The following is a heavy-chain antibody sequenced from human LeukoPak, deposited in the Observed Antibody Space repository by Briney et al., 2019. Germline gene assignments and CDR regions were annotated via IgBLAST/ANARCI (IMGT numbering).Heavy chain of an antibody. D-gene: IGHD4-17*01. Sequence: SETLSLTCAVYGGSFSAYYWSWSRQPPGKGLEWIGEIFHRGSTNYNPCLRSRVTISVDTPKNQFSLKLSSVTAADTAVYYCARGNGDLDYWGQGTLVTVSS. V-gene: IGHV4-34*12. J-gene: IGHJ4*02. CDR3: ARGNGDLDY. CDR2: IFHRGST. CDR1: GGSFSAYY.